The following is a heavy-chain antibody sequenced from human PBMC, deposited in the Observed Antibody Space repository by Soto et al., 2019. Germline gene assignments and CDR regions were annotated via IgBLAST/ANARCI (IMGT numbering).Heavy chain of an antibody. CDR2: INSDGSST. CDR1: GFTFSSYW. Sequence: EVQLVESGGGLVQPGGSLRLSCAASGFTFSSYWMHWVRQAPGKGLVWVSRINSDGSSTSYADSVKGRFTISRDNAKNTLYLQMNSLRAEDTAVYYCARDPYYNWNDYYYGMDVWGQGTTVTVSS. D-gene: IGHD1-20*01. V-gene: IGHV3-74*01. CDR3: ARDPYYNWNDYYYGMDV. J-gene: IGHJ6*02.